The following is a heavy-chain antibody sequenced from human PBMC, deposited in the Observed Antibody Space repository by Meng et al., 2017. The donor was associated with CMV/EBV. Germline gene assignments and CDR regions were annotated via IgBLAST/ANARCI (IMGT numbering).Heavy chain of an antibody. CDR2: IYTSGST. CDR1: GGSISSYN. D-gene: IGHD2-21*01. V-gene: IGHV4-4*07. CDR3: ARGSYYRYVIDY. Sequence: QSQLKESGPGLVNPSETRSLTCSVSGGSISSYNWSWIRQPAGKGLEWIGRIYTSGSTNYNPSLKSRVTMSVDTSKNQFSLKLSSVTAADTAVYCCARGSYYRYVIDYWGQGTLVTVSS. J-gene: IGHJ4*02.